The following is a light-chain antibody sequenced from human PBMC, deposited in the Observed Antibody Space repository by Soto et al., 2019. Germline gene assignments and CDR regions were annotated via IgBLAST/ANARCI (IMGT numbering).Light chain of an antibody. Sequence: EIVMTQSPATLSESPGERATLSCRASQSVSSNLAWYQQKRGQAPRLLIYGTSTRATGIPARFSGSGSGTEVTLTIRSLQSEDFAVYYCQQYNSGPPLSFGGGNKVEIK. CDR2: GTS. V-gene: IGKV3-15*01. CDR3: QQYNSGPPLS. J-gene: IGKJ4*01. CDR1: QSVSSN.